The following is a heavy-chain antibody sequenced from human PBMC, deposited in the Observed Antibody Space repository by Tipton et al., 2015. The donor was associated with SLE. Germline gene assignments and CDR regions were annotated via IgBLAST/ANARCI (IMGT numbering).Heavy chain of an antibody. J-gene: IGHJ4*02. CDR1: GGSISSSSDY. CDR3: ARGVEYFQFGRAYYFDS. Sequence: PGLVKPSETLSLTCTVSGGSISSSSDYWGWIRQPPGKGPEWMGSIYYTGTTYSTPSLKSRITISVDTSRKKLSLRLSSVAAADTAVYYCARGVEYFQFGRAYYFDSWGQGTLVTVSS. CDR2: IYYTGTT. D-gene: IGHD3-10*01. V-gene: IGHV4-39*01.